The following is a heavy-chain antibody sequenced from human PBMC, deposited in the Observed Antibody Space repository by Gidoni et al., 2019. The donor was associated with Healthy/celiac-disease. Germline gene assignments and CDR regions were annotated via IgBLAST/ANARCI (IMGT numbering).Heavy chain of an antibody. D-gene: IGHD2-15*01. CDR3: ARGTKDIVVVVAATPSMVGYWFDP. V-gene: IGHV4-34*01. J-gene: IGHJ5*02. CDR1: GGSFSGYY. Sequence: QVQLQQWGAGLLKPSETLSLTCAVYGGSFSGYYWSWIRQPPGKGLEWIGEINHSGSTNYNPSLKSRVTISVDTSKNQFSLKLSSVTAADTAVYYCARGTKDIVVVVAATPSMVGYWFDPWGQGTLVTVSS. CDR2: INHSGST.